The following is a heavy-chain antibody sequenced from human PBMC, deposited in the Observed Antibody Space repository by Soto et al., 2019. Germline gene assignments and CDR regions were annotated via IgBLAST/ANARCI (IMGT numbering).Heavy chain of an antibody. D-gene: IGHD3-3*01. CDR2: IYPGDSDT. Sequence: KGSGYSFTTYWIGWVRQMPGKGLEWMAIIYPGDSDTRVSPSFRGQVTISVDKSIRTAYLQWSSLKASDTAMYYCATQTPIWSGYLTYFDYWGQGTLVTVSS. J-gene: IGHJ4*02. CDR3: ATQTPIWSGYLTYFDY. CDR1: GYSFTTYW. V-gene: IGHV5-51*01.